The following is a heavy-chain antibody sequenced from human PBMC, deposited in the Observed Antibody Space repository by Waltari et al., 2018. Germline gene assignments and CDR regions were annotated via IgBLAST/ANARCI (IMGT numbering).Heavy chain of an antibody. CDR1: GLLFSTYR. D-gene: IGHD3-9*01. CDR3: AREIRGTGYFPDAFDI. V-gene: IGHV3-48*01. Sequence: ELQLVESGGGLVQPGGSLRLSCAASGLLFSTYRMNWVRQAPGKGLEWVAYISSTGTTIYYTDSVQGRFTISRTNAQNSLYLQMNSLRAEDTAVYYCAREIRGTGYFPDAFDIWGQGTMVTVSS. CDR2: ISSTGTTI. J-gene: IGHJ3*02.